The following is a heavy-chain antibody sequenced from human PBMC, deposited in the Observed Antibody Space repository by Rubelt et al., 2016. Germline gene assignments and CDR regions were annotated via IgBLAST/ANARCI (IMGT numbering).Heavy chain of an antibody. Sequence: QVQLQESSPGLVKPSGTLSLTCAVSGDSINSAYWWSWVRQSPGKGLEWIGEIHHSGSTNYHPSLKSRVTISVDTSKNQFSLKLSSVTAADTAVYYCARTKYSGSWGLHDYWGQGTLVTVSS. CDR3: ARTKYSGSWGLHDY. D-gene: IGHD1-26*01. J-gene: IGHJ4*02. CDR1: GDSINSAYW. CDR2: IHHSGST. V-gene: IGHV4-4*02.